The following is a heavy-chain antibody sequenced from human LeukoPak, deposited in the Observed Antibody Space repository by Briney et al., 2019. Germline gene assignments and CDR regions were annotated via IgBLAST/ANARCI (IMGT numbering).Heavy chain of an antibody. CDR2: ISSSSSYI. V-gene: IGHV3-21*01. D-gene: IGHD6-25*01. CDR1: GFTFSSYS. Sequence: NPGGSLRLSCAASGFTFSSYSMNWVRQAPGKGLEWVSSISSSSSYIYYADPVKGRFTISRDNAKNSLYLQMNSLRAEDTAVYYCARVTLGGLNYYYMDVWGKGTTVTVSS. CDR3: ARVTLGGLNYYYMDV. J-gene: IGHJ6*03.